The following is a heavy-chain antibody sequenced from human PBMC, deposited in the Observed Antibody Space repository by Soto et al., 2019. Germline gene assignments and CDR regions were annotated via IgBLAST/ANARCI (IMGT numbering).Heavy chain of an antibody. J-gene: IGHJ3*02. Sequence: QVQLVESGGGVVQPGRSLRLSCAASGFTFSSYGMHWVRQAPGKGLEWVAVIWYDGSNKYYADSVKGRFTISRDNSKNTLYLQMNSLRAEDTAVYYCARDTYSSPGDIWGQGTMVTVSS. CDR1: GFTFSSYG. CDR3: ARDTYSSPGDI. V-gene: IGHV3-33*01. D-gene: IGHD6-13*01. CDR2: IWYDGSNK.